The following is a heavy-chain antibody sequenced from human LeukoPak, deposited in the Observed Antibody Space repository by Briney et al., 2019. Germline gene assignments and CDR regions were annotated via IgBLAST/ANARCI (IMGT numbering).Heavy chain of an antibody. J-gene: IGHJ6*04. CDR1: GFTFSSYG. D-gene: IGHD2-15*01. Sequence: GGSLRLSCAASGFTFSSYGMHWVRQASGKGLEWVAVIWYDGSNKYYADSVKGRFTISRDNSKNTLYLQMNSLRAEDTAVYYCARDGDQYCSGGSCSYYYYGMDVWGKGTTVTVSS. CDR3: ARDGDQYCSGGSCSYYYYGMDV. V-gene: IGHV3-33*01. CDR2: IWYDGSNK.